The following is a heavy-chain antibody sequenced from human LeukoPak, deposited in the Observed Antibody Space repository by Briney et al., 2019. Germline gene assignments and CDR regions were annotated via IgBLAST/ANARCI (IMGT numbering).Heavy chain of an antibody. V-gene: IGHV3-21*01. CDR3: ARDNDLLRYFDWPLDY. CDR2: ISSSSSYI. D-gene: IGHD3-9*01. J-gene: IGHJ4*02. Sequence: GGSLRLSCAASGFTFSDHYMDWVRQAPGKGLEWVSSISSSSSYIYYADSVKGRFTISRDNAKNSLYLQMNSLRAEDTAVYYCARDNDLLRYFDWPLDYWGQGTLVTVSS. CDR1: GFTFSDHY.